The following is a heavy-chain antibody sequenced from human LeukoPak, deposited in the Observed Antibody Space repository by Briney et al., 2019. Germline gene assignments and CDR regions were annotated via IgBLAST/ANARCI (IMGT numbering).Heavy chain of an antibody. Sequence: PGGSLRLSCAASGFTFSSYWMSWVRQAPGKGLEWVANIKQDGSEKYYVDSVKGRFTISRDNAKNSLYLRMNSLRAEDTAVYYCARDIVGATYDAFDIWGQGTMVTVSS. CDR1: GFTFSSYW. V-gene: IGHV3-7*01. CDR3: ARDIVGATYDAFDI. D-gene: IGHD1-26*01. CDR2: IKQDGSEK. J-gene: IGHJ3*02.